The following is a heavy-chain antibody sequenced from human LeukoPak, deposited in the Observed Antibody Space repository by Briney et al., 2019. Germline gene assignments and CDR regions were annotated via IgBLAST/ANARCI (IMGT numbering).Heavy chain of an antibody. Sequence: GGSLRLSCTASGFTFGDYAMSWVRQAPGKGLEWVGFIRSKAYGGTTEYAASVKGRFTISRDDSKSIAYLQMNGLKTEDTAVYYCTRGCSGGSCYSAPLIGMDVWGKGTTVTVSS. CDR3: TRGCSGGSCYSAPLIGMDV. D-gene: IGHD2-15*01. CDR2: IRSKAYGGTT. V-gene: IGHV3-49*04. CDR1: GFTFGDYA. J-gene: IGHJ6*04.